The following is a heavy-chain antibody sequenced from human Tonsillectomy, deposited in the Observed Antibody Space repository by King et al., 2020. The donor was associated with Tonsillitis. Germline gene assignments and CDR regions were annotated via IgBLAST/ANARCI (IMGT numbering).Heavy chain of an antibody. V-gene: IGHV4-39*01. J-gene: IGHJ4*02. CDR2: IYFSGTN. D-gene: IGHD1-14*01. Sequence: QLQESGPGLVKPSETLSVTCTVSGGSISRNDYYWGWFRQPPGKGLEWIGSIYFSGTNYSNPSLKSRVTISVDTSKNQFSLRLRSVTAADTAVYYCARPRPSTGVTTISDSWGQGALVTVSS. CDR3: ARPRPSTGVTTISDS. CDR1: GGSISRNDYY.